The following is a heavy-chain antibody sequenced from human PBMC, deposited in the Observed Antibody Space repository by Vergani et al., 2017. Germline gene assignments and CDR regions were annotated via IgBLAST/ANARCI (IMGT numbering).Heavy chain of an antibody. V-gene: IGHV3-30*02. D-gene: IGHD2-15*01. J-gene: IGHJ4*02. Sequence: QVQLVESGGGVVQPGGSLRLSCAASGFTFNSYGMHWVRQAPGKGLEWVASIRSDESRRYYGDSMEGPFTISRDNSKNTLYLQMKSLRPEDTAVYYCAKEGEGFCSGGTCYSEYWGQGTLVIVSS. CDR1: GFTFNSYG. CDR2: IRSDESRR. CDR3: AKEGEGFCSGGTCYSEY.